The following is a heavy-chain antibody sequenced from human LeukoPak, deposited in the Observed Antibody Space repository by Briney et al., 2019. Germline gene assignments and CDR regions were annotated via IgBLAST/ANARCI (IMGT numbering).Heavy chain of an antibody. J-gene: IGHJ5*02. V-gene: IGHV3-66*01. CDR1: GFTVSSNY. Sequence: GGSLRLSCAASGFTVSSNYMSWVRQAPGKGLEWVSVIYTGGTTYYADSVRGRFTISRDNSKNTLYLQMHSLRAEDTAVYYCATYSGYDLDAWFDPWGQGTLVTVSS. CDR3: ATYSGYDLDAWFDP. D-gene: IGHD5-12*01. CDR2: IYTGGTT.